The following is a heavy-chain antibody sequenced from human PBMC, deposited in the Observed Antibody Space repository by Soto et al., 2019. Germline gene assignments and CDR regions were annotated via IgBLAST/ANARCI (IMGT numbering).Heavy chain of an antibody. V-gene: IGHV3-53*04. Sequence: EVQLVESGGGLVQPGGSLRLSCTASGFAVRHNYMTWVRQAPGKGLEWDSLIYSGGDTAYAGSVKGRFTISRHTSQNTLYLQMNSLRAEDTAVYYCARKTDSIPSGGDVWGKGTAVTVSS. CDR1: GFAVRHNY. J-gene: IGHJ6*04. CDR3: ARKTDSIPSGGDV. D-gene: IGHD3-10*01. CDR2: IYSGGDT.